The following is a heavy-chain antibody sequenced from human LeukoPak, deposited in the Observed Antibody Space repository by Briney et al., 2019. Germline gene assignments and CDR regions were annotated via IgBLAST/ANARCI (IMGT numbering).Heavy chain of an antibody. V-gene: IGHV4-39*01. D-gene: IGHD3-22*01. CDR1: GGSIRSSYYY. CDR2: IYDSGST. CDR3: ARRLTPSYYDSSGYRYYFDY. J-gene: IGHJ4*02. Sequence: SETLSLTCTVSGGSIRSSYYYWGWIRQPPGKGLEWIGSIYDSGSTYYNPSLKSRVTISVDTSKNQFSLKLNSVTAADTAVYYCARRLTPSYYDSSGYRYYFDYWGQGTLVTVSS.